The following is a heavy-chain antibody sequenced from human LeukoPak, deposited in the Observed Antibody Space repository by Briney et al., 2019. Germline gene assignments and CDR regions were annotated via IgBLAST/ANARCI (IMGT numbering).Heavy chain of an antibody. J-gene: IGHJ4*02. CDR1: GFTVSSNY. CDR3: AKTPIFGVVDTMYYFDY. CDR2: VSGSGGST. D-gene: IGHD3-3*02. Sequence: GGSLRLSCAASGFTVSSNYMSWVRQAPGKGLEWVSGVSGSGGSTYYADSVKGRFTISRDNSKNTLYLQMNSLRAEDTAVYYCAKTPIFGVVDTMYYFDYWGQGTLVTVSS. V-gene: IGHV3-23*01.